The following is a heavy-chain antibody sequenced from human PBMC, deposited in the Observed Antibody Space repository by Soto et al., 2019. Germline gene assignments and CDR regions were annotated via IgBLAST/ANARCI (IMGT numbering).Heavy chain of an antibody. D-gene: IGHD1-26*01. CDR1: GFTFSTYA. CDR2: ISGSGSGT. V-gene: IGHV3-23*01. CDR3: AKDQGNTIVGASRGFAH. Sequence: GGSLRLSCGVSGFTFSTYAMNWVRQAPGKGLEWLSLISGSGSGTYYADSVKGRFTISRDNSENTLYLQMNSLRAEDTAVYYCAKDQGNTIVGASRGFAHWGHGSLVTVSS. J-gene: IGHJ4*01.